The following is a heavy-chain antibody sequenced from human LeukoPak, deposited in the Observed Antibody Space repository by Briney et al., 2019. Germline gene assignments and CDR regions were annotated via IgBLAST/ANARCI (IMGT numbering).Heavy chain of an antibody. CDR3: ATDLSGGDYGFLY. Sequence: GGSLRLSCAASGFTFSSYAMHWVRQAPGKGLEWVAVISYDGSNKYYADSVKGRFTISRDNSKNTLYLQMNSLRAEDTAVYYCATDLSGGDYGFLYWGQGTLVTVSS. D-gene: IGHD4/OR15-4a*01. CDR2: ISYDGSNK. V-gene: IGHV3-30*04. CDR1: GFTFSSYA. J-gene: IGHJ4*02.